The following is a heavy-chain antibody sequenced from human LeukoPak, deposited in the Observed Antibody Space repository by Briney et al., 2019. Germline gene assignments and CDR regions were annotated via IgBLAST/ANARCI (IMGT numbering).Heavy chain of an antibody. CDR2: IYWDDDK. V-gene: IGHV2-5*02. J-gene: IGHJ6*02. CDR1: GFSLSTSGVG. Sequence: SGPTLVNPTQTLTLTCTFSGFSLSTSGVGVGWIRQPPGKALEWLALIYWDDDKRYSPSLKSRLTITKDTSKNQVVLTMTNMDPVDTATYYCAHTDRDYLGFWNHYYYYGMDVWGQGTTVTVSS. D-gene: IGHD4-17*01. CDR3: AHTDRDYLGFWNHYYYYGMDV.